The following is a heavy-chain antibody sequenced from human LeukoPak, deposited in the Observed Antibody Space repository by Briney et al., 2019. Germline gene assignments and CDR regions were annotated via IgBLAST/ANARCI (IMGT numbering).Heavy chain of an antibody. Sequence: PSETLSLTCTVSGGSVSSTSYYWAWIRQPPGKGLEWIGSIYYTGSTYYNPSLNSRVTILVDTSKSQFSLKLTSVTAADTAVYYCARAPRGDFWGGQPDVWGKGTTVTVSS. D-gene: IGHD3-3*01. CDR1: GGSVSSTSYY. CDR2: IYYTGST. J-gene: IGHJ6*04. V-gene: IGHV4-39*07. CDR3: ARAPRGDFWGGQPDV.